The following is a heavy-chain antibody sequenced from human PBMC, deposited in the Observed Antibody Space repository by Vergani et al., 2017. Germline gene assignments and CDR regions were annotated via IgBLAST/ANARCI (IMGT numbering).Heavy chain of an antibody. D-gene: IGHD2-15*01. Sequence: QLQLQESGPGLVKPSETLSLTCTVSGGSISSSSYYWGWIRQPPGKGLEWIGSIYYSGNTYYNPSLKSRVTISVDRSKNQFSLKLNSVTAADTAVYYCAGLCTGGSCYSGDYFDCWGQGTLVTVSS. V-gene: IGHV4-39*07. CDR3: AGLCTGGSCYSGDYFDC. CDR1: GGSISSSSYY. J-gene: IGHJ4*02. CDR2: IYYSGNT.